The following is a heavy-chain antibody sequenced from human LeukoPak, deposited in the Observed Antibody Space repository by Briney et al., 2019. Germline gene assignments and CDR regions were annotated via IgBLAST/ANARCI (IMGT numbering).Heavy chain of an antibody. V-gene: IGHV3-53*01. CDR2: LYVNENR. J-gene: IGHJ4*02. Sequence: GGSLRLSCAVSGPIVSTNYMSWVRQAPGKGLEWISILYVNENRYYADSVKGRFTISRDNAKNSLYLQMNSLRAEDTAVYYCARANPVGGGYYFDYWGQGTLVTVSS. CDR1: GPIVSTNY. D-gene: IGHD1-14*01. CDR3: ARANPVGGGYYFDY.